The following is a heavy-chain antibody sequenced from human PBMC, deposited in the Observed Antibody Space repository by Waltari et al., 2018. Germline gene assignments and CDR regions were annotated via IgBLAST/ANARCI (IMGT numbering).Heavy chain of an antibody. Sequence: QVQLVESGGGVVQPGRSLRLSCAASGFTFSSYGMHWVRPAPGKGLEWVAVIWYDGSNKYYADSVKGRFTISRDNSKNTLYLQMNSLRAEDTAMYYCAKEQVDYYDSSGLDYWGQGTLVTVSS. D-gene: IGHD3-22*01. V-gene: IGHV3-30*18. CDR3: AKEQVDYYDSSGLDY. CDR1: GFTFSSYG. CDR2: IWYDGSNK. J-gene: IGHJ4*02.